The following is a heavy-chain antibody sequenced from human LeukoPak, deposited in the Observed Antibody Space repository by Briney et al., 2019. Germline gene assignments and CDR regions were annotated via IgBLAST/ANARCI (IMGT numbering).Heavy chain of an antibody. D-gene: IGHD6-19*01. J-gene: IGHJ4*02. CDR2: IYTTGVT. CDR1: GGSISSYY. V-gene: IGHV4-4*07. CDR3: ARAVSGRFDY. Sequence: KPSETLSLTCTVSGGSISSYYWSWIRQPAGKGLEWLGRIYTTGVTSYNPSLRSRVTMSIDTSKNQFSLRLSSVTAADTAIYYCARAVSGRFDYWGQGTLVTVSS.